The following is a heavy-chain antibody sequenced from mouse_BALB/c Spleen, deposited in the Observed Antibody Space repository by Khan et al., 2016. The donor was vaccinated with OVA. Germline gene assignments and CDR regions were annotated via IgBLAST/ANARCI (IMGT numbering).Heavy chain of an antibody. CDR2: INPSNGRT. Sequence: QVQLQQSGAELVKPGASVKLSCKASGYTFTSYWMHWVKQRPGQGLEWIGEINPSNGRTNYNEKFTSKATLTVDKSSSTAYMQLSSLTSEDSAVYYCARYTTVVARAMDYGGQGTSVTVSS. CDR1: GYTFTSYW. D-gene: IGHD1-1*01. CDR3: ARYTTVVARAMDY. V-gene: IGHV1S81*02. J-gene: IGHJ4*01.